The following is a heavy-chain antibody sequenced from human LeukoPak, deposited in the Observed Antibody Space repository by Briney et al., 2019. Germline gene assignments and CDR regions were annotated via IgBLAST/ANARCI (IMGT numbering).Heavy chain of an antibody. CDR1: GYIFTSYG. CDR2: ISAYNGNT. Sequence: ASVKVSCKASGYIFTSYGISWVRQAPGQGLEWMGWISAYNGNTNYAQKLQGRVTITTDTSTSTAYMELRSLRSDDTAVYYCARSDSIAVAAFFDYWGQGTLVTVSS. J-gene: IGHJ4*02. D-gene: IGHD6-19*01. V-gene: IGHV1-18*01. CDR3: ARSDSIAVAAFFDY.